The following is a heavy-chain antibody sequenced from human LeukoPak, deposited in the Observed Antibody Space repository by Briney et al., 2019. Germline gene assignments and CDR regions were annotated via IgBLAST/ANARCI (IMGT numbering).Heavy chain of an antibody. CDR1: GGSISSSSYY. CDR3: ARVVTTAYYYYYGMDV. D-gene: IGHD4-17*01. J-gene: IGHJ6*02. CDR2: IYYSGST. V-gene: IGHV4-39*07. Sequence: SETLSLTCTVSGGSISSSSYYWGWIRQPPGKGLEWIGSIYYSGSTYYNPSLKSRVTISVDTSKNQFSLKLSSVTAADTAVYYCARVVTTAYYYYYGMDVWGQGTTVTVSS.